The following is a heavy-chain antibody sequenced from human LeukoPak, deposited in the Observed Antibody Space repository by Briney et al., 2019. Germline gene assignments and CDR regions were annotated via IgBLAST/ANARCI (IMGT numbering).Heavy chain of an antibody. J-gene: IGHJ5*02. CDR2: IYHSGTT. CDR1: GYSITSGFY. V-gene: IGHV4-38-2*01. D-gene: IGHD4-17*01. Sequence: PSETLSLTCAVSGYSITSGFYWGWIRQFPRKGVEWIGSIYHSGTTYYNPSLKSRVTVTVDTSKNQFSLRLRSVTAADTAVFYCGRSRGYGDYDHWGQGTLVTVSS. CDR3: GRSRGYGDYDH.